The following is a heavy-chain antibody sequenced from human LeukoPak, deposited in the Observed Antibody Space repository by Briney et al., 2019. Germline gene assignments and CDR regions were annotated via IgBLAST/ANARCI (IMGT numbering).Heavy chain of an antibody. CDR3: ARDLRDIVVVPAALVGYYFGY. J-gene: IGHJ4*02. Sequence: ASVKVSCKASGYTFTSYGISWVRQAPGQGLEWMGWISAYNGNTNYAQKLQGRVTMTTDTSTSTAYMELRSLRSDDTAVYYCARDLRDIVVVPAALVGYYFGYWGQGTLVTVSS. CDR2: ISAYNGNT. D-gene: IGHD2-2*01. CDR1: GYTFTSYG. V-gene: IGHV1-18*01.